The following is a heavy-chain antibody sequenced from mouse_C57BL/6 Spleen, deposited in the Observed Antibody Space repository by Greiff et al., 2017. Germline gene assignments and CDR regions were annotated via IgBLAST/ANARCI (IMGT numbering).Heavy chain of an antibody. J-gene: IGHJ3*01. Sequence: QVQLQQSGAELVKPGASVKISCKASGYAFSSYWMNWVKQRPGTGLEWIGQIYPGDGDTNYNGKFKGKATLTAAKSSSTAYMQLSSLTSEDYAVYYCSSEGGPWFAYWGQGTLVTVSA. CDR3: SSEGGPWFAY. D-gene: IGHD1-1*02. CDR2: IYPGDGDT. CDR1: GYAFSSYW. V-gene: IGHV1-80*01.